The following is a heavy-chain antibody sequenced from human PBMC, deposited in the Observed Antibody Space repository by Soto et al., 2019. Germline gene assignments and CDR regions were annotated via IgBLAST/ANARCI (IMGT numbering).Heavy chain of an antibody. J-gene: IGHJ4*02. Sequence: SETLSLTCTVSGGSISSSSYYWGWIRQPPGKGLEWIGSIYYSGSTYYNPSLKSRVTISVDTSKNQFSLKLSSVTAADTAVYYCARYRVSGGWVDYWGQGTLVTVSS. CDR2: IYYSGST. V-gene: IGHV4-39*01. D-gene: IGHD6-19*01. CDR1: GGSISSSSYY. CDR3: ARYRVSGGWVDY.